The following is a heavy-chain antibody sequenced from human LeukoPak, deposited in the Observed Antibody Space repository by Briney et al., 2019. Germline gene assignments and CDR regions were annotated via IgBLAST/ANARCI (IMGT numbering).Heavy chain of an antibody. V-gene: IGHV4-39*07. CDR2: IYYSGST. J-gene: IGHJ5*02. D-gene: IGHD2-2*02. CDR3: ARVVPAAISVRWFDP. Sequence: SETLSLTCTVSGGSFSSSSYYWGWIRQPPGKGLGWIGSIYYSGSTYYNPSLKSRVTISVDTSKNQFSLKLSSVTAADTAVYYCARVVPAAISVRWFDPWGQGTLVTVSS. CDR1: GGSFSSSSYY.